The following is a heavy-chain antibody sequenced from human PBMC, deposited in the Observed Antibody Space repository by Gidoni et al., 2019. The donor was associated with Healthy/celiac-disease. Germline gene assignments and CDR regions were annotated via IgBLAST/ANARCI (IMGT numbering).Heavy chain of an antibody. V-gene: IGHV3-30*04. CDR1: GFTFSSYA. J-gene: IGHJ4*02. D-gene: IGHD4-17*01. CDR2: ISYDGSNK. Sequence: QVQLVESGGGVVQPGRSLRLSCAASGFTFSSYAMHWVRQAPGKGLEWVAAISYDGSNKYYADSVKGRFTISRDNSKNTLYLQMNSLRAEDTAVYYCARGSDGDEFDYWGQGTLVTVSS. CDR3: ARGSDGDEFDY.